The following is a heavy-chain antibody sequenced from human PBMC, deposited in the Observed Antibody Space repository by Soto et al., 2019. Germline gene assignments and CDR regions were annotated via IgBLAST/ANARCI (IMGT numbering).Heavy chain of an antibody. Sequence: QVQLVQSGAEVKKPGASVKVSCKASGYTLIGYYLHWVRLAPGQGLEWMGWVDPNSGDTTYAQKFQGRVTMTRETSIRTAYMELTRLRSYDTAVYYCAIGPQDYSDYGEYYQHWGQGTLVTVSS. CDR1: GYTLIGYY. CDR3: AIGPQDYSDYGEYYQH. J-gene: IGHJ1*01. D-gene: IGHD4-17*01. V-gene: IGHV1-2*02. CDR2: VDPNSGDT.